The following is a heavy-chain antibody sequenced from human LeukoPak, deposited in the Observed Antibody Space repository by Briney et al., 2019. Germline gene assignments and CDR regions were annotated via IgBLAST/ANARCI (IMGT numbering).Heavy chain of an antibody. CDR3: AKVEKNRYYYESSALDY. CDR2: TSYDGSDK. Sequence: PGRSLRLSCAGSGFTFSNSGMHWVRQAPGKGLEWVAVTSYDGSDKYYADSVKGRFTISRDNSKNTLYLQMNSLRAEDMAAYYCAKVEKNRYYYESSALDYWGQGTLVTVSS. CDR1: GFTFSNSG. D-gene: IGHD3-22*01. V-gene: IGHV3-30*18. J-gene: IGHJ4*02.